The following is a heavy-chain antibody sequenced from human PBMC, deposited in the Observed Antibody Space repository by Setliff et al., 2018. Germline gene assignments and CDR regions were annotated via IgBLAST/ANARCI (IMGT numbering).Heavy chain of an antibody. Sequence: SVKVSCKASGGTFSSYAISWVRQAPGQGLEWMGWISPYNGDTSYTQKFQDTVTITADESTSTAYMELRSLRSEDTAVYYCATTYDYVWGSFRYGGHYWGQGTLVTVSS. D-gene: IGHD3-16*02. CDR1: GGTFSSYA. V-gene: IGHV1-69*13. CDR2: ISPYNGDT. J-gene: IGHJ4*02. CDR3: ATTYDYVWGSFRYGGHY.